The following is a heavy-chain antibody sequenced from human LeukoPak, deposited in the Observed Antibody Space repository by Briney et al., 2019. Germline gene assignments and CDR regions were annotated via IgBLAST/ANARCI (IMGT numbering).Heavy chain of an antibody. V-gene: IGHV3-66*01. D-gene: IGHD2-15*01. Sequence: PGGSLRLSCAASGFTVSSNYMSWVHQAPGKGLEWVSVIYSGGSTYYADSVKGRFTISRDNSKNTLYLQMNSLRAEDTAVYYCARVIGGDYLDYWGQGTLVTVSS. CDR2: IYSGGST. J-gene: IGHJ4*02. CDR1: GFTVSSNY. CDR3: ARVIGGDYLDY.